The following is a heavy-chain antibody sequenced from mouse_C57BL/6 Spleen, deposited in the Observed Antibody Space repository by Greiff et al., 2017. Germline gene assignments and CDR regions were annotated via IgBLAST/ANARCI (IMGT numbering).Heavy chain of an antibody. CDR1: GFNIKVYY. CDR2: IDPEDGDT. D-gene: IGHD1-1*01. Sequence: EVQLQQSGAELVRPGASVKLSCTASGFNIKVYYMHWVKQRPEQGLEWIGRIDPEDGDTEYAPKFQGKATLTVDTSSNTAYLQLSSLTSEDTAVYYCTATMAQAWFADWGQGTLVTVSA. CDR3: TATMAQAWFAD. J-gene: IGHJ3*01. V-gene: IGHV14-1*01.